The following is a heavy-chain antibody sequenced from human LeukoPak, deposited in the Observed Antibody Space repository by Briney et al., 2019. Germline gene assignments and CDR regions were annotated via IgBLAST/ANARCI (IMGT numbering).Heavy chain of an antibody. J-gene: IGHJ4*02. CDR2: ISSSSSYI. CDR3: ARDQSWEYQLPGY. V-gene: IGHV3-21*01. D-gene: IGHD2-2*01. Sequence: GGSLRLSCGASGFTFSSYSTNWVRPAPGKGLGWVSSISSSSSYIYYADSVKGRFTISRDNAKNSLYLQMNSLRAEDTAVYYCARDQSWEYQLPGYWGQGTLVTVSS. CDR1: GFTFSSYS.